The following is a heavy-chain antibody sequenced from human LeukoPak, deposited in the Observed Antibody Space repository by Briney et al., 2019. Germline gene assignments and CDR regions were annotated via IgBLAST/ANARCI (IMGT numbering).Heavy chain of an antibody. CDR1: GGSGSSSDYY. Sequence: PSETLSLTCNVSGGSGSSSDYYWGWIRQPPGKGLEWIGSIYYSGSTYYNPSLKSRVTISVDTSKNQFSLRLTSVTAADTAVYYCAKHLYYYDGSGYKTPFDYWGQGTLVTVSS. V-gene: IGHV4-39*01. CDR2: IYYSGST. J-gene: IGHJ4*02. D-gene: IGHD3-22*01. CDR3: AKHLYYYDGSGYKTPFDY.